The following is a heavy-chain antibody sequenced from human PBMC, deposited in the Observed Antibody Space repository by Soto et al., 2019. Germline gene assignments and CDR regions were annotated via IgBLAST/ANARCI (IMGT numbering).Heavy chain of an antibody. CDR2: ISYDGSNK. J-gene: IGHJ6*02. V-gene: IGHV3-30-3*01. D-gene: IGHD5-12*01. Sequence: QVQLVESGGGVVQPGGSLRLSCAASGFTFSNYAMHWVRQAPGKGLEWVAVISYDGSNKYYADSVKGRFTISRDNAKQILFLQINGLTPADTALYYCVRVGWGYSFGNGLDGWGQGTTVTVSS. CDR1: GFTFSNYA. CDR3: VRVGWGYSFGNGLDG.